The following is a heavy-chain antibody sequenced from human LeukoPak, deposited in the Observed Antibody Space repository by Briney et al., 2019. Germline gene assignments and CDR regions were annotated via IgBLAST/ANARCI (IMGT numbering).Heavy chain of an antibody. Sequence: GGSLRLSCAASGFTFSRYWMSWVRQAPGKGLEWVSAISGSGGSTYYADSVKGRFTISRDNSKNTLYLQMNSLRAEDTAVYYCAKAGGHSSSWDFDYWGQGTLVTVSS. J-gene: IGHJ4*02. CDR1: GFTFSRYW. CDR3: AKAGGHSSSWDFDY. V-gene: IGHV3-23*01. CDR2: ISGSGGST. D-gene: IGHD6-13*01.